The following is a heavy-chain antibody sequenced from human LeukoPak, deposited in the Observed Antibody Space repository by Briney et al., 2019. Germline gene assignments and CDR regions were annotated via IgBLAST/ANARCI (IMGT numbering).Heavy chain of an antibody. CDR1: GYTFTSYV. Sequence: GASVKVSCKASGYTFTSYVINWVRQATGQGLEWMGWMNHTSGNTGYAQKFQGSLTITTNTSISTAYMELSSLRSEDTAVYYCARVVGDYNGLFDYWGQGTLVTVSS. J-gene: IGHJ4*02. V-gene: IGHV1-8*03. D-gene: IGHD3-16*01. CDR2: MNHTSGNT. CDR3: ARVVGDYNGLFDY.